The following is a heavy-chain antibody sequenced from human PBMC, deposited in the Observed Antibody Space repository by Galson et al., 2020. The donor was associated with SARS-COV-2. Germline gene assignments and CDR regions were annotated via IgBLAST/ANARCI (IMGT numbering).Heavy chain of an antibody. Sequence: GESLKISCAASGFTFSSYGMHWVRQAPGKGLEWVAVIWYDGSNKYYADSVKGRFTISRDNSKNTLYLQMNSLRAEDTAVYYCARDSDGITIFGVATNYYYYYGSGVWGQVTTVTVSS. CDR3: ARDSDGITIFGVATNYYYYYGSGV. J-gene: IGHJ6*02. CDR2: IWYDGSNK. CDR1: GFTFSSYG. V-gene: IGHV3-33*01. D-gene: IGHD3-3*01.